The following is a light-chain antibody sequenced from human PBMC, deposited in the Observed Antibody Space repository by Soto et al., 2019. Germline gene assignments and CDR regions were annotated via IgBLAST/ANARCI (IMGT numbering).Light chain of an antibody. J-gene: IGLJ2*01. CDR2: DVT. CDR3: SSYTTSTTLI. V-gene: IGLV2-14*03. CDR1: SSDVGRYKL. Sequence: QSALTQPASVSGSPGQSITISCTGTSSDVGRYKLVSWYQQHPGKAPKLMIYDVTNPPSGVSNRFSVSKSGNTASLTISGLQAEDEADYYCSSYTTSTTLIFGGGTKLTVL.